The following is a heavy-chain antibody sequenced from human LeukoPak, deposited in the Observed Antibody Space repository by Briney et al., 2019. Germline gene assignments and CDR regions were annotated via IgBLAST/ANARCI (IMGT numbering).Heavy chain of an antibody. V-gene: IGHV1-46*01. CDR3: ARESDVGKDFDC. Sequence: ASVTVSCKASGYTFTYHYIHLVRQAPGQGLEWMGIINPSNGDTNYAQRFQGGVTMTRDTSTSTVYMELSSLDSEDTAVYYCARESDVGKDFDCWGQGTLVTVSS. CDR2: INPSNGDT. CDR1: GYTFTYHY. D-gene: IGHD1-1*01. J-gene: IGHJ4*02.